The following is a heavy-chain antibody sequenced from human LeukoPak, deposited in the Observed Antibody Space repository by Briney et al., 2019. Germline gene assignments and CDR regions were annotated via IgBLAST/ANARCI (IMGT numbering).Heavy chain of an antibody. CDR1: GFTFSSYW. CDR3: ARGRPHGNDY. CDR2: IASDGSST. D-gene: IGHD4-23*01. V-gene: IGHV3-74*01. Sequence: GGSLRLSCAAAGFTFSSYWMNWVRQAPGKGLVWVSRIASDGSSTTYADSVKGRFSISRDNAKNTLYLQMNSLRVEDTAVYYCARGRPHGNDYWGQGTLVTVSS. J-gene: IGHJ4*02.